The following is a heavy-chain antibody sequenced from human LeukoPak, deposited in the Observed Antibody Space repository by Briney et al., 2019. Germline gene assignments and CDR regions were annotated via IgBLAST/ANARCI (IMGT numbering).Heavy chain of an antibody. D-gene: IGHD3-16*02. V-gene: IGHV3-23*01. J-gene: IGHJ5*02. Sequence: PGGSLRLSRAASGFTFSSYGMSWVRQAPGKGLEWVSAISGSGGSTYYADSVEGRFTISRDNSKNTLYLQMNSLRAEDTAIYYCARAGFLITFGGVISWGQGTLVTVSS. CDR1: GFTFSSYG. CDR3: ARAGFLITFGGVIS. CDR2: ISGSGGST.